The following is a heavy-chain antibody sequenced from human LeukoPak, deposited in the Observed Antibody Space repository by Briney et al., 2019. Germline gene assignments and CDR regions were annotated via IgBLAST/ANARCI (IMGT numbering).Heavy chain of an antibody. V-gene: IGHV1-2*04. CDR1: GYTFTGYY. Sequence: AASVKVSCKASGYTFTGYYMHWVRQAPGQGLEWMGWINPNSGGTNYAQKFQGWVTMTRDTSISTAYMELSRLRSDDTAVYYCARVGSSSGEGDWFDPWGQGTLVTVSS. CDR2: INPNSGGT. J-gene: IGHJ5*02. D-gene: IGHD6-13*01. CDR3: ARVGSSSGEGDWFDP.